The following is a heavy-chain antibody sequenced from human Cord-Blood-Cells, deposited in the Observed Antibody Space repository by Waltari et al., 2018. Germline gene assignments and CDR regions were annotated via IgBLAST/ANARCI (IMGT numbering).Heavy chain of an antibody. CDR2: INPNSGGT. CDR3: ARVPCSSTSCYDAFDI. CDR1: GYTFTGYY. D-gene: IGHD2-2*01. J-gene: IGHJ3*02. V-gene: IGHV1-2*02. Sequence: QVQLVQSRAEVKKPGASVKVSCKASGYTFTGYYMHWVRQAPGQGLEGMGWINPNSGGTNYAQKFQGRVTMTRDTSISTAYMELSRLRSDDTAVYYCARVPCSSTSCYDAFDIWGQGTMVTVSS.